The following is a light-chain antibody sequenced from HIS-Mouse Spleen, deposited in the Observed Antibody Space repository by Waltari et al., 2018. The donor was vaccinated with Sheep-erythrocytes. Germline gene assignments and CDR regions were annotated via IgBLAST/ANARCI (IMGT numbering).Light chain of an antibody. CDR3: QQYGSSPFT. V-gene: IGKV3-20*01. CDR1: QSVSSSY. Sequence: VTVSLSPGERATLKCRASQSVSSSYLAWDQQKPGQAPRLLIYGASSRATGIPDRFSGSGSGTDFTLTISRLEPEDFAVYYCQQYGSSPFTFGPGTKVDIK. CDR2: GAS. J-gene: IGKJ3*01.